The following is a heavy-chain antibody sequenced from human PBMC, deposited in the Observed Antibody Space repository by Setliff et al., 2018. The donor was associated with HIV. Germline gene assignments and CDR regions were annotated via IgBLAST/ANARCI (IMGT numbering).Heavy chain of an antibody. CDR2: IYTSGTT. V-gene: IGHV4-4*08. J-gene: IGHJ5*02. Sequence: SETLSLTCTVSGDSISSYYWTWIRQPPGKRLEWIGYIYTSGTTQYNPSLESRVTISVDTSENQFSLRLNSVTAADTAVYYCARYRYYYDSSGYGRWFDPWGQGTLVTVSS. CDR1: GDSISSYY. CDR3: ARYRYYYDSSGYGRWFDP. D-gene: IGHD3-22*01.